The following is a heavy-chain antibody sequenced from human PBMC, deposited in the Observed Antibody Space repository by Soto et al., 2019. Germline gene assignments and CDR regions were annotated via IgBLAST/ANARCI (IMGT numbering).Heavy chain of an antibody. J-gene: IGHJ4*02. D-gene: IGHD3-22*01. V-gene: IGHV3-23*04. CDR3: AKDPSRRYYDTSEQDY. CDR1: GFTFSSYA. CDR2: ITGRGTRT. Sequence: EVQLVESGGGVVQPGGSLRLSCAASGFTFSSYAMTWVRQAPEKGLEWVSAITGRGTRTYYADSVKGRFTISRDNSKNTLSLQMNSLRAEDTAVYYCAKDPSRRYYDTSEQDYWGEGTLVTVSS.